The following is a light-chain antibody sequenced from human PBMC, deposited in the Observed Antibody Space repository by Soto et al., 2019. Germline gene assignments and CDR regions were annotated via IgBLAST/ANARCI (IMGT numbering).Light chain of an antibody. J-gene: IGKJ4*01. CDR1: QTVHGN. Sequence: EIVMTQSPATLSVSPGERATLSCRASQTVHGNLAWYQQKPGQAPRLLIYDTSTRATGIAARFSGNGSGTDFTLTISSLQSEDFAVYYCQQYDSWLTFGGGTKVDIK. CDR3: QQYDSWLT. V-gene: IGKV3-15*01. CDR2: DTS.